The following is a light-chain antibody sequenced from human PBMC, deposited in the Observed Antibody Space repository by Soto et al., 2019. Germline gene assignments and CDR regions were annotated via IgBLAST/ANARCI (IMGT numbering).Light chain of an antibody. CDR2: DAS. J-gene: IGKJ1*01. CDR1: QGISSA. CDR3: QQFNSYPPT. Sequence: AIQLTQSPSSLSASVGDRVTITCRASQGISSALAWYQQKPGKAPKLLIYDASSLKSGVPSRFSGSGSGTDFTLTISSLQPEDFATYYCQQFNSYPPTFGQGTKVEIK. V-gene: IGKV1-13*02.